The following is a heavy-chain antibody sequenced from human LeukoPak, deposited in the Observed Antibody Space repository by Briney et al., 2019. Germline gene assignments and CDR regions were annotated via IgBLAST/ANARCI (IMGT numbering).Heavy chain of an antibody. CDR3: ARVSRYCSSTSCPWYFDY. D-gene: IGHD2-2*01. Sequence: GASVKVSCKASGYTFTSYGISWVRQAPGQGLEWMGWMSAYNGNTNYAQKFQGRVTMTRDTSISTAYMELSRLRSDDTAVYYCARVSRYCSSTSCPWYFDYWGQGTLVTVSS. V-gene: IGHV1-18*01. CDR2: MSAYNGNT. CDR1: GYTFTSYG. J-gene: IGHJ4*02.